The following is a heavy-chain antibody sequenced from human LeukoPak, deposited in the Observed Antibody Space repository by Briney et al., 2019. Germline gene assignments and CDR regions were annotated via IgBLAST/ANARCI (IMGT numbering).Heavy chain of an antibody. CDR1: GFTFSGYS. J-gene: IGHJ4*02. CDR2: ISSSSSTM. D-gene: IGHD6-13*01. Sequence: PGRSLRLSCAASGFTFSGYSMNWVRQAPGKGLEWVSYISSSSSTMYYADSVKGRFTISRDNANNSLYLQMNSLRDEDTAVYYCAIYRSIGAAGDLSDYWGQGTLVTVSS. V-gene: IGHV3-48*02. CDR3: AIYRSIGAAGDLSDY.